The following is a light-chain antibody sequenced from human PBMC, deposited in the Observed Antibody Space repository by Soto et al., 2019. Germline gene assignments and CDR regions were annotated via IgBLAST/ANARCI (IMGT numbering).Light chain of an antibody. CDR2: GAS. J-gene: IGKJ1*01. CDR1: QSVSDSY. CDR3: QQYGSSPRT. Sequence: EIVLTQSPGTLSLSPGERATLSCRASQSVSDSYLAWYQQKPGQAPRLLIYGASSRATGIPDRFSGSGSETDFTLTIGRLEPEDFAVYYCQQYGSSPRTFGQGTKVEIK. V-gene: IGKV3-20*01.